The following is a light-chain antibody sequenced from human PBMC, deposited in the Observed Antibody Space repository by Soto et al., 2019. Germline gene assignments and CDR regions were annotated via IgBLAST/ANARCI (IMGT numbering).Light chain of an antibody. CDR2: SAS. J-gene: IGKJ2*01. CDR3: QQGHNWPLT. V-gene: IGKV3-15*01. CDR1: QSISTE. Sequence: EIVMTQSPATLSLSPEERVTLSCRASQSISTELAWYQQKPGQPPRLLIYSASTRATGVPARFTGSGSGSEFTLTISGLQSEDFAVYYCQQGHNWPLTFGQGTRLEI.